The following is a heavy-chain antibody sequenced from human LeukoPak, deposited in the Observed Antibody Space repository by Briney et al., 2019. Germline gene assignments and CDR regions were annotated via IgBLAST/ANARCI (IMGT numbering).Heavy chain of an antibody. V-gene: IGHV4-39*07. CDR2: IYYSGST. J-gene: IGHJ5*02. Sequence: PSETLSLTCTVSGGSISSSSYYWGWIRQPPGKGLEWIGSIYYSGSTYYNPSLKSRVTISVDTSKNQFSLKLSSVTAADTAVYYCARNIVVVPAAIGGYNWFDPWGQGTLVTVSS. CDR3: ARNIVVVPAAIGGYNWFDP. D-gene: IGHD2-2*02. CDR1: GGSISSSSYY.